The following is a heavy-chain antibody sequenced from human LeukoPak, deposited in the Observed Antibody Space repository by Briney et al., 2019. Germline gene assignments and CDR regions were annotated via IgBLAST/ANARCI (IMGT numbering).Heavy chain of an antibody. V-gene: IGHV4-38-2*02. CDR1: GYSISSAYY. Sequence: SETLSLTCTVSGYSISSAYYWGWIRQPPGKGLEWIGTIYYSESIYYSGSTYYNPSLKSRVTISVDTSKNQFSLKLSSVTAADTAVYYCARDLAPFGSPSYYYYYMDVWGKGTTVTISS. CDR3: ARDLAPFGSPSYYYYYMDV. J-gene: IGHJ6*03. D-gene: IGHD3-10*01. CDR2: IYYSGST.